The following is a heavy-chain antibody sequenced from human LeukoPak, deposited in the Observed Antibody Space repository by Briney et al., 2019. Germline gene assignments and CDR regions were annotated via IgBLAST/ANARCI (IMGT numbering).Heavy chain of an antibody. CDR2: MNPNSGNT. Sequence: ASVKVSCKASGYTFTSYGINWVRQATGQGLEWMGWMNPNSGNTGYAQKFQGRVTMTRNSSISTAYMELSSLRSEDTAVYYCARAPPRYGDDPPYYFDYWGQGTLVTVSS. D-gene: IGHD4-17*01. CDR1: GYTFTSYG. CDR3: ARAPPRYGDDPPYYFDY. V-gene: IGHV1-8*02. J-gene: IGHJ4*02.